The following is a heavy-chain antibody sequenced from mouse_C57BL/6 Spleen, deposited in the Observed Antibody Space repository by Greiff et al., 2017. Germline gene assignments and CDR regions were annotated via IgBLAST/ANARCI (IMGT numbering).Heavy chain of an antibody. CDR3: TRDEYEDWYYAMDY. CDR1: GYTFTSYW. D-gene: IGHD2-4*01. Sequence: VQLQESGTVLARPGASVKMSCKTSGYTFTSYWMHWVKQRPGQGLEWIGAIDPGTSGTSYNQKFKGKAKLTAVTSASTAYMELSSLTNEDSAVYDWTRDEYEDWYYAMDYWGQGTSVTVSS. J-gene: IGHJ4*01. CDR2: IDPGTSGT. V-gene: IGHV1-5*01.